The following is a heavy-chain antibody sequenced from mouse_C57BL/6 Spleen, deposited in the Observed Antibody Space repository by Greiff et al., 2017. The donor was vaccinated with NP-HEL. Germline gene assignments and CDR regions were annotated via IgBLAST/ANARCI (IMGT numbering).Heavy chain of an antibody. CDR3: ASDDYDEGPWFAY. J-gene: IGHJ3*01. Sequence: VQLQQSGAELARPGASVKMSCKASGYTFTSYTMHWVKQRPGQGLEWIGYINPSSGYTKYNQKFKDKATLTADKSSSTAYMQLSSLTSEDSAVYYCASDDYDEGPWFAYWGQGTLVTVSA. D-gene: IGHD2-4*01. CDR1: GYTFTSYT. V-gene: IGHV1-4*01. CDR2: INPSSGYT.